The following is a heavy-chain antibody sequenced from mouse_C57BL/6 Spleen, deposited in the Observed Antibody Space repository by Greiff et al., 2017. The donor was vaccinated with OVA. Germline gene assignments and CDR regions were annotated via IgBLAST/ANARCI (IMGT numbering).Heavy chain of an antibody. Sequence: VQLQQSGAELVKPGASVKMSCKASGYTFTSYWITWVKQRPGQGLEWIGDLYPGSGSTNYNEKFKSKATLTVDTSSSTAYMQLSSLTSEDSAVYYGARGAGSSYGWYFDVWGTGTTVTVSS. CDR2: LYPGSGST. CDR3: ARGAGSSYGWYFDV. CDR1: GYTFTSYW. J-gene: IGHJ1*03. D-gene: IGHD1-1*01. V-gene: IGHV1-55*01.